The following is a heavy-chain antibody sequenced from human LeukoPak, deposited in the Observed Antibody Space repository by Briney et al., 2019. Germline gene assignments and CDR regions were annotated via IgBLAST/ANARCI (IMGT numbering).Heavy chain of an antibody. Sequence: GGSLRLSCAASGFTFSSYWMHWVRQAPGKGLVWVSRINSDGSSTSYADSVKGRFTISRDNAKNSLYLQMNSLRAEDTAVYYCARGTRLASSWYDYWGQGTLVTVSS. D-gene: IGHD6-13*01. CDR3: ARGTRLASSWYDY. CDR2: INSDGSST. CDR1: GFTFSSYW. J-gene: IGHJ4*02. V-gene: IGHV3-74*01.